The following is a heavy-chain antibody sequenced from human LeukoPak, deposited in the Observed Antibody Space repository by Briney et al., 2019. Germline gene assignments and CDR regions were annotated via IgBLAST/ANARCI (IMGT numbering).Heavy chain of an antibody. V-gene: IGHV4-34*01. CDR3: AKSVIPAARGPMDV. Sequence: SETLSLTCAVYGGSFSVYYWSWIRQPPEKGLEWMGEINHSGSTNYNPSLKSRVTISVATSKNQFSLKLRSVTAADTAVYYCAKSVIPAARGPMDVWGKGTTVTVSS. CDR2: INHSGST. CDR1: GGSFSVYY. J-gene: IGHJ6*03. D-gene: IGHD2-2*01.